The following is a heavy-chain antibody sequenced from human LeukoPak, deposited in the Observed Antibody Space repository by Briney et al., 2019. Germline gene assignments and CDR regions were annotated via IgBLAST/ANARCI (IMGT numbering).Heavy chain of an antibody. CDR1: GFTFSDYT. J-gene: IGHJ4*02. D-gene: IGHD4-17*01. V-gene: IGHV3-21*01. Sequence: GGSLRLSCAASGFTFSDYTVNWVRQAPGKGLEWVSSISRSSSYKYYVDSVEGRFTISRDNAKNSLYLQMNSLRAEDTAVYYCARDRLTTVTTYDFEYWGQGTLVTVSS. CDR3: ARDRLTTVTTYDFEY. CDR2: ISRSSSYK.